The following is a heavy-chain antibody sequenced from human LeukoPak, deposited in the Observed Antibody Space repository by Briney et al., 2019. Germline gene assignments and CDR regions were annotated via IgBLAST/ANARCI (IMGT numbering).Heavy chain of an antibody. J-gene: IGHJ4*02. CDR1: GFTFSSYA. V-gene: IGHV3-23*01. CDR2: ISGGGDST. CDR3: ASGGSYYGFDY. D-gene: IGHD1-26*01. Sequence: GGSLRLSCAASGFTFSSYAMTWVRQAPGKGLEWVSKISGGGDSTYYADSVKGRFTISRDNSKNTLYLQMNSLRAEDTAVYYCASGGSYYGFDYWGQGTLVTVSS.